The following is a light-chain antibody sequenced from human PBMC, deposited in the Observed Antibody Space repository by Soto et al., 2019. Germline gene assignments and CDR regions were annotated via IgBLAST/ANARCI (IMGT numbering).Light chain of an antibody. Sequence: QSALTQPASVSGSPGQSITISCTGTSSDVGSYNLVSWYQQHPGKAPKLMIYEGSKRPSGVSNRFSGSKSGNTASLTISGLQAEDEADYYCCSYAGSSTLVVFGGGTKLTLL. V-gene: IGLV2-23*01. CDR2: EGS. J-gene: IGLJ2*01. CDR1: SSDVGSYNL. CDR3: CSYAGSSTLVV.